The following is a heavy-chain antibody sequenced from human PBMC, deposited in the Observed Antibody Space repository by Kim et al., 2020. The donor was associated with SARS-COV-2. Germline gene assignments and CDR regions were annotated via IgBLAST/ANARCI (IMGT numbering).Heavy chain of an antibody. Sequence: SETLSLTCTVSGGSISSYYWSWIRQPPGKGLEWIGYIYYSGSTNYNPSLKSRVTISVDTSKNQFSLKLSSVTAADTAVYYCARRSAIVGATRLAFDIWGQGTMVTVSS. CDR3: ARRSAIVGATRLAFDI. J-gene: IGHJ3*02. V-gene: IGHV4-59*01. CDR1: GGSISSYY. CDR2: IYYSGST. D-gene: IGHD1-26*01.